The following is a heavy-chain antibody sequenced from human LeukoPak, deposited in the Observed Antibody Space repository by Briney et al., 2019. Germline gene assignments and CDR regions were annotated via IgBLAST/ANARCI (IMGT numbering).Heavy chain of an antibody. CDR3: ARAYYDFWSGYYSILYFDY. V-gene: IGHV1-2*02. D-gene: IGHD3-3*01. Sequence: ASVKVSCKASGYTFTGYYMHWVRQAPGQGLEWMGWINPNSGGTNYAQKFQGRVTMTRDTSISTAYMELSRLRSDDTAVYYCARAYYDFWSGYYSILYFDYWGQGTLVTVSS. J-gene: IGHJ4*02. CDR2: INPNSGGT. CDR1: GYTFTGYY.